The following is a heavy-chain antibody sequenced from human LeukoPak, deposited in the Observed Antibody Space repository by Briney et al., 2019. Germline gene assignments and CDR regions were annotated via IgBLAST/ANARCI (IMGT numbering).Heavy chain of an antibody. D-gene: IGHD4-23*01. V-gene: IGHV4-34*01. Sequence: EINHSGSTNYNPSLKSRVTISVDTSKNQFSLKLSSVTAADTAVYYCAGASYGGNSGNDYWGQGTLVTVSS. J-gene: IGHJ4*02. CDR3: AGASYGGNSGNDY. CDR2: INHSGST.